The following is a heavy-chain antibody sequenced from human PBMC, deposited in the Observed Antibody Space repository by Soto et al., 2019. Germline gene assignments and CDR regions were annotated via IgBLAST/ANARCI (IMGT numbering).Heavy chain of an antibody. Sequence: QVQLQESGPGLVKPSETLSLTCTVSGGTISSWYWSWIRQPPGKGLEWIGYIYYSGSTNYNPSLKSRVTISVDTSKNQFSLKLSSVTAADTAVYYCARRYGSAIDYWGQGTLVTVSS. CDR1: GGTISSWY. J-gene: IGHJ4*02. V-gene: IGHV4-59*08. CDR2: IYYSGST. D-gene: IGHD1-26*01. CDR3: ARRYGSAIDY.